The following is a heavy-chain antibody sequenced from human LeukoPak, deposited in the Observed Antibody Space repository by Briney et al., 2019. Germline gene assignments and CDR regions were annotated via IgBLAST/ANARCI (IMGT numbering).Heavy chain of an antibody. CDR1: GGSISSYY. V-gene: IGHV4-59*01. Sequence: PSETLSLTCTVSGGSISSYYWSWIRQPPGKGLEWIGYIHYSGSTNYNPSLKSRVTISVDTSKNQFSLKLSSVTAADTAVYYCARVYCSGGSCYLDYWGQGTLVTVSS. J-gene: IGHJ4*02. CDR2: IHYSGST. CDR3: ARVYCSGGSCYLDY. D-gene: IGHD2-15*01.